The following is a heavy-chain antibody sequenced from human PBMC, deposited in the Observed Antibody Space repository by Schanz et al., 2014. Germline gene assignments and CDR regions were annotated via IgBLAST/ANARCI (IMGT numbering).Heavy chain of an antibody. CDR2: IGGLGTTT. CDR1: GFTFSSSA. CDR3: TSDVRVDRRGNWFDP. J-gene: IGHJ5*02. Sequence: EVQLLESGGGLVQPGGSLRLSCAASGFTFSSSAMSWVRQVPGKGLEWVSGIGGLGTTTYYADSVKGRFTISRDNSKKLLYLQMKSLRAEDADVYYCTSDVRVDRRGNWFDPWGQGTLVTVSS. D-gene: IGHD3-10*01. V-gene: IGHV3-23*01.